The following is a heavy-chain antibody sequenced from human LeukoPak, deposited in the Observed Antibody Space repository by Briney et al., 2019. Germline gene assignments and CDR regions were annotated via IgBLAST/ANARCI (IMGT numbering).Heavy chain of an antibody. CDR2: IYHSGST. Sequence: SETLSLTCSVSGGSITDFYWSWIRQSPGKGLEYIGYIYHSGSTNYNPSLKSRVTISLDTSSNNFFLKMTSVSASDTAVYYCARRVGWPTTTYYYMDVWGKGTTVTIS. D-gene: IGHD6-19*01. J-gene: IGHJ6*03. V-gene: IGHV4-59*01. CDR1: GGSITDFY. CDR3: ARRVGWPTTTYYYMDV.